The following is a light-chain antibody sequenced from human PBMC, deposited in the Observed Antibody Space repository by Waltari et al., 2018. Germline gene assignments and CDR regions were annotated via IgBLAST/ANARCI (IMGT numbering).Light chain of an antibody. CDR2: GVS. CDR3: QHYNNWPLT. Sequence: EIVMTQFPATLSLSPGERATLSCRASQSVTANLAWYQQKPGQAPRLLIYGVSFRATNIPARFSGSGSGTYFTLTISSLQSEDFATYCCQHYNNWPLTFGGGTKVEIK. CDR1: QSVTAN. J-gene: IGKJ4*01. V-gene: IGKV3-15*01.